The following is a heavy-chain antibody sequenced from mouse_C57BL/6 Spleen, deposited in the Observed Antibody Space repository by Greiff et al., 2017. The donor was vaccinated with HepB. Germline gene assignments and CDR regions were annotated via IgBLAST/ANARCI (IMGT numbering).Heavy chain of an antibody. Sequence: QVQLQQSEAELVKPGASVKMSCKASGSTFPTYPIAGMKQNHGKSLEWIGNFHPYNDDTNYNEKFKGKATLTVAKSSSTVYLGRSRLPSDDSAVYYCARQGGYPYYYAMDYWGQGTSVTVSS. J-gene: IGHJ4*01. CDR1: GSTFPTYP. V-gene: IGHV1-47*01. D-gene: IGHD2-2*01. CDR3: ARQGGYPYYYAMDY. CDR2: FHPYNDDT.